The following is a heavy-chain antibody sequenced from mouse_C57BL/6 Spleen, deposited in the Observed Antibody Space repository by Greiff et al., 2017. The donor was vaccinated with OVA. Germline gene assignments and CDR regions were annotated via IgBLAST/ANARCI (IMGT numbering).Heavy chain of an antibody. D-gene: IGHD1-1*01. CDR2: ISSGGSYT. V-gene: IGHV5-6*01. J-gene: IGHJ4*01. CDR1: GFTFSSYG. CDR3: ARREFITTVVAHYYAMDY. Sequence: EVQVVESGGDLVKPGGSLKLSCAASGFTFSSYGMSWVRQTPDKRLEWVATISSGGSYTYYPDSVKGRFTISRDNAKNTLYLQMSSLKSEDTAMYYCARREFITTVVAHYYAMDYWGQGTSVTVSS.